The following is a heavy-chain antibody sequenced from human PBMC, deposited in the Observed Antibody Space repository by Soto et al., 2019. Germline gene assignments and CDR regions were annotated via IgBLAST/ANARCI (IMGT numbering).Heavy chain of an antibody. V-gene: IGHV4-59*01. D-gene: IGHD6-13*01. J-gene: IGHJ6*03. CDR1: GGSISSYY. CDR2: IYYSGST. CDR3: ARGYSSSRHYYYYYMDV. Sequence: QVQLQESGPGLVKPSETLSLTCTVSGGSISSYYWSWIRQPPGKGLEWIGYIYYSGSTNYNPSLKSRVTISVDTSKNQFSPKLSSVTAADTAVYYCARGYSSSRHYYYYYMDVWGKGTTVTVSS.